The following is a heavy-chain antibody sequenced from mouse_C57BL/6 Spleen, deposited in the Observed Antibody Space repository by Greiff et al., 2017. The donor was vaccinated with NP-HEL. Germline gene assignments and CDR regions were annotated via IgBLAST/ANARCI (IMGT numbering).Heavy chain of an antibody. V-gene: IGHV1-18*01. Sequence: DVKLQESGPELVKPGASVKIPCKASGYTFTDYNMDWVKQSHGKSLEWIGDINPNNGGTIYNQKFKGKATLTVDKSSSTAYMELRSLTSEDTAVYYCARQTDSSGYGDAMDYWGQGTSVTVSS. CDR3: ARQTDSSGYGDAMDY. D-gene: IGHD3-2*02. J-gene: IGHJ4*01. CDR1: GYTFTDYN. CDR2: INPNNGGT.